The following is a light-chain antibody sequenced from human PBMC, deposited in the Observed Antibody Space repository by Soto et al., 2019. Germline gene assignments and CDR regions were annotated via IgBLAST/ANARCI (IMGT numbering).Light chain of an antibody. CDR2: EVS. CDR1: SSDVGGYNY. J-gene: IGLJ1*01. Sequence: QPVLTQPASVSGSPGQSITISCTGTSSDVGGYNYVSWFQQHPGKAPKLMIYEVSNRPSGVSNRFSGSKSGNTASLTISGLQAEDEADYYCKSYTNSNAFVFGTGTKVTVL. V-gene: IGLV2-14*01. CDR3: KSYTNSNAFV.